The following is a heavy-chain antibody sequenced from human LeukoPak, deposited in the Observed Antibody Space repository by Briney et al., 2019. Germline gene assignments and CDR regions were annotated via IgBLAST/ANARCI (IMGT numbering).Heavy chain of an antibody. CDR1: GFTFDDYA. CDR2: ISWNSGSI. Sequence: GGSLRLSCAASGFTFDDYAMHWVRQAPGKGLEWVSGISWNSGSIGYADSVKGRFTISRDNAKNSLYLQMNSLGAEDTALYYCVVLSGYYRPLDYWGQGTLVTVSS. CDR3: VVLSGYYRPLDY. V-gene: IGHV3-9*01. D-gene: IGHD3-3*01. J-gene: IGHJ4*02.